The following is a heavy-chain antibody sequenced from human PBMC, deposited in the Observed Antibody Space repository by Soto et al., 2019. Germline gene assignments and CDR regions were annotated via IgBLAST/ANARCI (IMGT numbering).Heavy chain of an antibody. CDR1: GYSFTSYW. V-gene: IGHV5-10-1*01. Sequence: GESLKISCKGSGYSFTSYWISWVRQMPGKGLEWMGRIDPSDSYTNYSPSFQGHVTISADKSISTAYLQWSSLKASDTAMYYCARCGIAARPRGGMEVWGQGTTVTVSS. D-gene: IGHD6-6*01. J-gene: IGHJ6*02. CDR2: IDPSDSYT. CDR3: ARCGIAARPRGGMEV.